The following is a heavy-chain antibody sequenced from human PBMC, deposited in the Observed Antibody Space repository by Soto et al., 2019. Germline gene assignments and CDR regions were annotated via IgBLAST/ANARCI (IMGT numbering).Heavy chain of an antibody. CDR2: ISRDGSKA. D-gene: IGHD1-26*01. Sequence: QVRLVESGGGVVQPGRSLTLSCAASGFTFSSYVIHWVRQTPDKGLEWVAFISRDGSKAYYADSVKGRFTISRDNSKNTLYLEMNSLRAEDSAVYYCARDDEGGSDCDLGYWGQGTLVTVSS. V-gene: IGHV3-30-3*01. CDR1: GFTFSSYV. CDR3: ARDDEGGSDCDLGY. J-gene: IGHJ4*02.